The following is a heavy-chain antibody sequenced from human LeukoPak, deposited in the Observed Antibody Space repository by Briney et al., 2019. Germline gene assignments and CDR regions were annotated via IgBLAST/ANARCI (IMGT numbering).Heavy chain of an antibody. CDR1: GIDFKVYE. D-gene: IGHD5-12*01. V-gene: IGHV3-30*04. J-gene: IGHJ5*02. Sequence: GGSLRLSCVASGIDFKVYEMHWVRQSPGKGLGWVALISDNGLRTNYAESLKGRFIVSRDNSKNTMDLQMNDLRVEDTGVYFCARERRGYGYGTLDPWGQGTLVTVSS. CDR2: ISDNGLRT. CDR3: ARERRGYGYGTLDP.